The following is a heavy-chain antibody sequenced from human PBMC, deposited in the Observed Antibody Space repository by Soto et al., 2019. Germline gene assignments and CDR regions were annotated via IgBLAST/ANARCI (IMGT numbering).Heavy chain of an antibody. J-gene: IGHJ6*02. CDR1: GYTFTSND. D-gene: IGHD3-10*01. CDR2: IYPGDSDT. Sequence: KVSCKASGYTFTSNDVNWVRQMPGKGLEWMGIIYPGDSDTRYSPSFQGQVTIPADKSISTAYLQWSSLKASDTAMYYCARLLIRGANYYYYGMDVWGQGTTVTVSS. CDR3: ARLLIRGANYYYYGMDV. V-gene: IGHV5-51*01.